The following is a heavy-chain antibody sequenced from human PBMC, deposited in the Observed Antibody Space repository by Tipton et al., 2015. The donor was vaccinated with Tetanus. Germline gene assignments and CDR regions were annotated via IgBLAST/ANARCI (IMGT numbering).Heavy chain of an antibody. Sequence: TLSLTCTVSGGSISSGGYYWSWIRQHPGKGLEWIGSIYSRGDTYSNPSLKGRVTMSVDTSRNQFSLRLSSVTAADTAEYYCARHNSGYFTFFDSWGQGILVTVSS. CDR1: GGSISSGGYY. J-gene: IGHJ4*02. CDR2: IYSRGDT. V-gene: IGHV4-39*01. D-gene: IGHD3-3*01. CDR3: ARHNSGYFTFFDS.